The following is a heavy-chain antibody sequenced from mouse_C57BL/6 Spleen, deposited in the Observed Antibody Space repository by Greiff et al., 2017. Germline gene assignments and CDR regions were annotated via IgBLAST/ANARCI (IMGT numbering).Heavy chain of an antibody. CDR3: ARSPNYYDFDY. D-gene: IGHD2-1*01. Sequence: QFQLQQSGAELVRPGASVTMSCKASGYTFTSYSMPWVKQRPAQGLEWIGDIYPGNGSTNYNQKFKGKATLTVDTSSSTAYMQLSSLTSEDSAVYYCARSPNYYDFDYWGNGTTVTVSS. V-gene: IGHV1-55*01. J-gene: IGHJ2*01. CDR2: IYPGNGST. CDR1: GYTFTSYS.